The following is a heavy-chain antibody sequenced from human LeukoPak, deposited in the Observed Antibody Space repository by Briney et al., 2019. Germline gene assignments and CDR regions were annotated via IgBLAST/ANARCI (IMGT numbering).Heavy chain of an antibody. CDR2: INWSGGST. D-gene: IGHD5-12*01. Sequence: GRSLRLSCAASRLTLDAYGMRWVRQPPGKGLGWVSSINWSGGSTGYGDSVKGRLTFSRAKAKNSLYLQMTSLRAEDTVLYNIARAAMYSGYHFDSWGQGTLVTVSS. V-gene: IGHV3-20*01. J-gene: IGHJ4*01. CDR1: RLTLDAYG. CDR3: ARAAMYSGYHFDS.